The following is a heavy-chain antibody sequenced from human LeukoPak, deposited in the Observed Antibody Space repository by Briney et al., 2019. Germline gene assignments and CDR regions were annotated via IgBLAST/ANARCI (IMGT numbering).Heavy chain of an antibody. J-gene: IGHJ4*02. D-gene: IGHD1-1*01. CDR3: ARATRATTGTAFDC. V-gene: IGHV6-1*01. CDR1: GDSVSSDGAV. Sequence: SQTLALTCAISGDSVSSDGAVWRWIRQSPSGGLEWLGRTYYRSQWYNDYADSVKSRITINPDTSKRQVALQLGSVTPDDTAVYYCARATRATTGTAFDCWGQGTLVTVSS. CDR2: TYYRSQWYN.